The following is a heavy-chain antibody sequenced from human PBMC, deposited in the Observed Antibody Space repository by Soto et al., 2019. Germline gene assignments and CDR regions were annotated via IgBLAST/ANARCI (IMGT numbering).Heavy chain of an antibody. J-gene: IGHJ5*02. Sequence: ASVKVSCKASGYTFTGYYMHWVRQAPGQGLEWMGWINPNIGGTNYAQKFQGRVTITADKSTSTAYMELSSLRSEDTAVYYCAGMAPTYNWFDPWGQGTLVTVSS. V-gene: IGHV1-2*02. CDR2: INPNIGGT. CDR1: GYTFTGYY. CDR3: AGMAPTYNWFDP.